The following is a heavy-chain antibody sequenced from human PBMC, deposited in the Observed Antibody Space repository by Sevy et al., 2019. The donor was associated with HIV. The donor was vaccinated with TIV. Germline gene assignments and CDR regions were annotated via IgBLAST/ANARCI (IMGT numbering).Heavy chain of an antibody. Sequence: ASVKVSCKASGYTFTGYYMHWVRQAPGQGLEWMGWINPNSGGTNYAQKFQGRVTMTRDTSISTAYMELSRLRSDDTAEYYCARVDHYYGSGNFYNDYYYGLDVWGLGTTVTVSS. J-gene: IGHJ6*02. CDR3: ARVDHYYGSGNFYNDYYYGLDV. CDR1: GYTFTGYY. D-gene: IGHD3-10*01. CDR2: INPNSGGT. V-gene: IGHV1-2*02.